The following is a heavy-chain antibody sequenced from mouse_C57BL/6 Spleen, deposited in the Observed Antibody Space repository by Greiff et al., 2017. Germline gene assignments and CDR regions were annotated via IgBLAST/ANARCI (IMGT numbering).Heavy chain of an antibody. CDR1: GYTFTSYW. CDR3: ARWHPVVASAY. CDR2: IYPGSGST. D-gene: IGHD1-1*01. J-gene: IGHJ2*01. Sequence: VQLQQPGAELVKPGASVKMSCKASGYTFTSYWLTWVKQRPGQGLEWIGDIYPGSGSTNYNEKFKSKATLTVDKSSSTAYMQLSSLTSEDSAVYYCARWHPVVASAYWGQGTTLTVSS. V-gene: IGHV1-55*01.